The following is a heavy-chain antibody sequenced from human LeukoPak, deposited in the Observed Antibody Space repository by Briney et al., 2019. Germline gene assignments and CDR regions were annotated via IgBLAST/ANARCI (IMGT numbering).Heavy chain of an antibody. CDR3: ASGFQH. J-gene: IGHJ1*01. CDR1: GCTFSSYA. CDR2: IPYDGSNK. Sequence: GGSLRLSCAASGCTFSSYAMHWVRQAPGKGLEWVAVIPYDGSNKYYADSVKGRFTISRDNSKNTLYLQMNSLRAEDTAVYYCASGFQHWGQGTLVTVSS. V-gene: IGHV3-30*04.